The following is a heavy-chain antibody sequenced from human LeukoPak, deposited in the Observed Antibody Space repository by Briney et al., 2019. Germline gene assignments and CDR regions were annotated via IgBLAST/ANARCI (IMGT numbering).Heavy chain of an antibody. CDR3: ASREY. V-gene: IGHV3-74*01. Sequence: GGSLRLSCAASGFTYSSYWMHWVLQAPGKGLVWVSRINSDGSSTNYADFVKGRFTISRDNAKNTLYLQMNSLRAEDTGVYYCASREYWGQGTLVTVSS. D-gene: IGHD5-24*01. J-gene: IGHJ4*02. CDR1: GFTYSSYW. CDR2: INSDGSST.